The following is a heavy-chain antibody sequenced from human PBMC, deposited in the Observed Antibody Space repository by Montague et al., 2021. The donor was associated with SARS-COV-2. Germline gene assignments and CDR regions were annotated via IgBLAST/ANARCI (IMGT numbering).Heavy chain of an antibody. CDR3: ARAYSGSYYGAFDI. Sequence: SLRLSCEASGFTFSSYAMHWVRQAPGKGLEWVAVISYDGSNKYYADSVKGRFTISRDNSKNTLYLQMNSLRAEGTAVYYCARAYSGSYYGAFDIWGQGTMVTVSS. CDR2: ISYDGSNK. CDR1: GFTFSSYA. J-gene: IGHJ3*02. V-gene: IGHV3-30-3*01. D-gene: IGHD1-26*01.